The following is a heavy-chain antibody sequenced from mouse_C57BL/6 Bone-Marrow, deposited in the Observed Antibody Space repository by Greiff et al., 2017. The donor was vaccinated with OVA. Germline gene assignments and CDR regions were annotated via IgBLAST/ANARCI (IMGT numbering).Heavy chain of an antibody. D-gene: IGHD1-1*01. CDR1: GFSLTSYG. CDR2: IWSGGST. Sequence: QVQLKESGPGLVQPSQSLSITCTVSGFSLTSYGVHWVRQSPGKGLEWLGVIWSGGSTDYNAAFISRLSISKDNSKSQVFFKMNSLQADDTAIYYCARKATTVENYAMDYWGQGTSVTVSS. J-gene: IGHJ4*01. V-gene: IGHV2-2*01. CDR3: ARKATTVENYAMDY.